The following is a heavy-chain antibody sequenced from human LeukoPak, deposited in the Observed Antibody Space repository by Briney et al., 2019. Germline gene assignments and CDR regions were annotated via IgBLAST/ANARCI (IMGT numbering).Heavy chain of an antibody. J-gene: IGHJ4*02. CDR3: AKGDTAMVTVGY. D-gene: IGHD5-18*01. CDR1: GFTFSSYA. Sequence: PGRCLCLSCALSGFTFSSYAMGWVRQPPGDGLGWVSAISGSGGSTYYADAVKGRFTISRDNAKNSLYLQMNSLRAEDTALYYCAKGDTAMVTVGYWGQGTLVTVSS. V-gene: IGHV3-23*01. CDR2: ISGSGGST.